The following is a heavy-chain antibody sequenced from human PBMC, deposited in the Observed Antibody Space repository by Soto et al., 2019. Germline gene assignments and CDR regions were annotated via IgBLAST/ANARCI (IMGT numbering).Heavy chain of an antibody. J-gene: IGHJ6*02. CDR1: GFSFNTYA. Sequence: EVQLLESGGGLVQPGGSLRLSCAASGFSFNTYAMSWVRQARGKGPEWVSTVSASGGSTYSADSVKGRFTISRDNSKNTVQLQMNSLRAEDTAVDYCAKTMGDCSGGSCYGAYSMDVWGQGITVTVS. CDR2: VSASGGST. CDR3: AKTMGDCSGGSCYGAYSMDV. D-gene: IGHD2-15*01. V-gene: IGHV3-23*01.